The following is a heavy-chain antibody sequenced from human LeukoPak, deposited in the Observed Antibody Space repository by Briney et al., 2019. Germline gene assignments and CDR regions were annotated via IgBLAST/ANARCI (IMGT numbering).Heavy chain of an antibody. D-gene: IGHD3-22*01. CDR3: ARHEAYYYDSSGYYPTTNWFDP. Sequence: SETLSLTCAVYGGSFSGYYWSWIRQPPGKGLEWIGEINDSGSTNYNPSLKSRVTISVDTSKNQFSLKLSSVTAADTAVYYCARHEAYYYDSSGYYPTTNWFDPWGQGTLVTVSS. J-gene: IGHJ5*02. CDR1: GGSFSGYY. CDR2: INDSGST. V-gene: IGHV4-34*01.